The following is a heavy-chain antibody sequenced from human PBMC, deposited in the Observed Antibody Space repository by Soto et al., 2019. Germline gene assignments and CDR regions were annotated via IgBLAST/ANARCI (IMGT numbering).Heavy chain of an antibody. CDR1: GGTLSKHA. CDR3: ARGGTSGWLKGAYDV. Sequence: SVKVSCKASGGTLSKHAITWVRRAPGQGLEWLGGIIPMFGIPNYPQKFQGRVTISADDSTNTSHMELNSLTSEDTAIYYCARGGTSGWLKGAYDVWGQGTMVTVSS. D-gene: IGHD6-19*01. V-gene: IGHV1-69*13. CDR2: IIPMFGIP. J-gene: IGHJ3*01.